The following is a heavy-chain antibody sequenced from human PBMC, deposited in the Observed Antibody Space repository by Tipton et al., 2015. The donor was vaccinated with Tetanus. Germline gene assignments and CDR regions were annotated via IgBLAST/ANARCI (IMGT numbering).Heavy chain of an antibody. D-gene: IGHD3-16*01. V-gene: IGHV4-30-4*01. Sequence: TLSLTCTVSGDSLSNGDYYWSWIRQPPGKGLESIGNIYYSGSTYYNPSLKTRVTISVDTSKNQFSLRLSSVTAADTAVYYCARGHGSTWGGMGYYYGMDVWGQGPTVTVSS. CDR2: IYYSGST. CDR1: GDSLSNGDYY. J-gene: IGHJ6*02. CDR3: ARGHGSTWGGMGYYYGMDV.